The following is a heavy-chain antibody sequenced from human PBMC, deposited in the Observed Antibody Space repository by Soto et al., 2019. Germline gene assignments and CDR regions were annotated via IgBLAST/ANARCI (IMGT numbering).Heavy chain of an antibody. J-gene: IGHJ3*02. D-gene: IGHD5-12*01. V-gene: IGHV3-23*01. CDR1: GFTFNSYA. CDR3: ATWHLREHAYDI. CDR2: IDSTGDRS. Sequence: PGGSLRLSCAASGFTFNSYAMHCVRQTPGKGLEWVSAIDSTGDRSLHADSVKGRFTVSRDASKNTLYLQMNSLKVADTAMYFCATWHLREHAYDIGGQGTMVTVSS.